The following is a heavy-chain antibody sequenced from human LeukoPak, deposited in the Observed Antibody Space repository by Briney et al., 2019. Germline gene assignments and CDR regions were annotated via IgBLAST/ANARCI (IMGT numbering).Heavy chain of an antibody. CDR1: GGTFSSYA. J-gene: IGHJ4*02. V-gene: IGHV1-8*02. D-gene: IGHD3-22*01. CDR2: MNPNSGNT. Sequence: GASVKVSCKASGGTFSSYAISWVRQATGQGLEWMGWMNPNSGNTGSAQKFQGRVTMTRNTSISTAYMELSSLRSEDTAVYYCARAYDSSGYSPDYWGQGTLVTVSS. CDR3: ARAYDSSGYSPDY.